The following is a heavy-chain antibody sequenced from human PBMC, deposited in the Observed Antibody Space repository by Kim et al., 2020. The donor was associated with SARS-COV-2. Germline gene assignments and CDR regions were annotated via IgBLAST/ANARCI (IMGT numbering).Heavy chain of an antibody. V-gene: IGHV3-23*01. D-gene: IGHD3-10*02. Sequence: GGSLRLSCAASGFTFGRYAMSWVRQAPGKGLEWVSTIGYSGTNTYYADSVKGRFTISRDNSKNTLYLQMNSLRAEDTAVYYCAKRHTDVPANYFDNWGQGTLVAVSS. CDR3: AKRHTDVPANYFDN. CDR1: GFTFGRYA. CDR2: IGYSGTNT. J-gene: IGHJ4*02.